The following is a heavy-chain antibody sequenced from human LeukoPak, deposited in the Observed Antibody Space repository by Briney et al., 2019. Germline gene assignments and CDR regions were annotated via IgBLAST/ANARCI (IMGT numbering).Heavy chain of an antibody. D-gene: IGHD3-22*01. CDR2: ISYDGSNK. V-gene: IGHV3-30*04. Sequence: PGGSLRLSCAASGFTFSSYAMHWVRQAPGKGLEWVAVISYDGSNKYYADSVKGRFTISRDNSKNTLYLQMNSLRAEDTAVYYCAREGRDTTYYYDSSGYYSHDAFDIWGQGTMVTVSS. J-gene: IGHJ3*02. CDR3: AREGRDTTYYYDSSGYYSHDAFDI. CDR1: GFTFSSYA.